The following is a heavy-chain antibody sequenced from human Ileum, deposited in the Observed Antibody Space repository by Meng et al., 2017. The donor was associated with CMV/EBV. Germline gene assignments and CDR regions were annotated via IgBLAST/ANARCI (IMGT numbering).Heavy chain of an antibody. V-gene: IGHV3-48*03. J-gene: IGHJ5*02. CDR3: ARVDYVWGSYRYFWFDP. D-gene: IGHD3-16*02. CDR2: ISSRGSTI. Sequence: GGSLRLSCAASGFTFSSYEMNWVRQAPGKGLEGVSYISSRGSTIYYADSVKGRFTISRDNAKNSLYLQMNSLRAEDTAVYYCARVDYVWGSYRYFWFDPWGQGTLVTVSS. CDR1: GFTFSSYE.